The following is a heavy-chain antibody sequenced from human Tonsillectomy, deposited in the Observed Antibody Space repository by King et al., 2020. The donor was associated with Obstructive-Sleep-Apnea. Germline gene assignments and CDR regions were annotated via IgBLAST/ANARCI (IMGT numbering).Heavy chain of an antibody. J-gene: IGHJ3*02. CDR1: GFIFGDYV. CDR2: INWNSGIL. V-gene: IGHV3-9*01. Sequence: VQLVESGGGLVQPGTSLRLSCAASGFIFGDYVMHWVRQAPGKGLEWISGINWNSGILSYADSVKGRFTISRDNAKNSLYLQMNSLRGDDTALYYCAKDMIADITAADNDALDIWGQGTMVTVSS. CDR3: AKDMIADITAADNDALDI. D-gene: IGHD6-13*01.